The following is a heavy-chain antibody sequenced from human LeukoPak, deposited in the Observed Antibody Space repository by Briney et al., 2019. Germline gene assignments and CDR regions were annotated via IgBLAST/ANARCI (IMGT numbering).Heavy chain of an antibody. CDR3: AKGDCRDGYNRLHFDY. Sequence: GGSLRLSCAASGFTFISYAMTWVRQVPGKGLEWVSAISDSGNSTYYADSVKGRFTISRDNSKNTMYLQMKSLRAEDTAVYYCAKGDCRDGYNRLHFDYWGQGTLVTVSS. V-gene: IGHV3-23*01. CDR2: ISDSGNST. J-gene: IGHJ4*02. CDR1: GFTFISYA. D-gene: IGHD5-24*01.